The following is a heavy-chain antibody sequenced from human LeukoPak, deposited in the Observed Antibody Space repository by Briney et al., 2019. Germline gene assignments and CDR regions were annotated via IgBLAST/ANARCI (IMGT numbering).Heavy chain of an antibody. D-gene: IGHD3-22*01. Sequence: ASVKVSCKASGYTFTNYGISWVRQAPGQGLERMGWISAYNGNTNYAQKLQGRVTLTTDTSTSTAYMDLRSLRSDDTAVYYCARAPGPYYYDSSGQIPEAFDIWGQGTMVTVSS. J-gene: IGHJ3*02. CDR3: ARAPGPYYYDSSGQIPEAFDI. CDR2: ISAYNGNT. V-gene: IGHV1-18*01. CDR1: GYTFTNYG.